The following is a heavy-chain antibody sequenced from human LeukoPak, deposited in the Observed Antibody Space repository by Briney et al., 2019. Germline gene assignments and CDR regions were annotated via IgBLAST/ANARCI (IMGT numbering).Heavy chain of an antibody. V-gene: IGHV3-11*03. Sequence: PGGSLRLSCAASGFTFSDYYMSWIRQAPGKGLGSISYISGSGSDTNYADSVRGRFTISRDNAKNSLYLQMNGLTAGDTAVYYCAITARIPEAWGQGTLVIVSS. CDR1: GFTFSDYY. D-gene: IGHD1-14*01. CDR3: AITARIPEA. J-gene: IGHJ4*02. CDR2: ISGSGSDT.